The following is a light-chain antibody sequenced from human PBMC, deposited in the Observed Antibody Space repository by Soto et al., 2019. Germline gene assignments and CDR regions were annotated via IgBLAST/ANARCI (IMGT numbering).Light chain of an antibody. CDR3: QQLNSYPLT. J-gene: IGKJ3*01. V-gene: IGKV1-9*01. CDR1: QGISSY. CDR2: AAS. Sequence: DIQLTQSPSFLSASVGDRVTITCRASQGISSYLAWYQQKPGKAPKLLIYAASTLQSGVPSRFSGSASGTEFTRTISSLQPEYFETYYWQQLNSYPLTFGPGTKVDIK.